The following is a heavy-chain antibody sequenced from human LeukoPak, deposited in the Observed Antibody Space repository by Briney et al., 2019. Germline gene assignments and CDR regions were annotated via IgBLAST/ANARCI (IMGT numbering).Heavy chain of an antibody. J-gene: IGHJ2*01. D-gene: IGHD6-25*01. CDR2: IGGSGDST. V-gene: IGHV3-23*01. Sequence: PRGSLRLSCAASGFTFSSYAMSWVRQAPGKGLEWVSSIGGSGDSTFYADSVKGRFTISRDNSKNTLYLQMSSLKDEDRAVYFCAKGGPVAASVYWYFDLWGRGALVTVFS. CDR1: GFTFSSYA. CDR3: AKGGPVAASVYWYFDL.